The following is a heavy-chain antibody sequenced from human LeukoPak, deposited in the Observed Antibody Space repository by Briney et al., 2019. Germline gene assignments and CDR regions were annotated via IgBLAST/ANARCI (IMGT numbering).Heavy chain of an antibody. D-gene: IGHD3-22*01. Sequence: PGGSLRLSCAASGFTFSSYAMSWVRQAPGKGLEWVAGIIGSGGRPNYADSVKGRFTISRDNPKNTLYLQMNSLRAEDTAVYFCAKRGVVIRVILVGFHKEAYYFDSWGQGALVTVSS. CDR1: GFTFSSYA. J-gene: IGHJ4*02. CDR2: IIGSGGRP. V-gene: IGHV3-23*01. CDR3: AKRGVVIRVILVGFHKEAYYFDS.